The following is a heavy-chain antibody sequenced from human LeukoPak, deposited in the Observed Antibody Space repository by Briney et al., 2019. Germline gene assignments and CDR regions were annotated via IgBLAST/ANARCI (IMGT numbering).Heavy chain of an antibody. CDR3: ARGRGRRHGHNWFDP. CDR1: GYTLTELS. D-gene: IGHD1-1*01. V-gene: IGHV1-24*01. CDR2: FDPEDGET. J-gene: IGHJ5*02. Sequence: ASVKVSCKVSGYTLTELSMHWVRQAPGKGLEWMGGFDPEDGETIYAQKFQGRVTMTRNTSISTAYMELSSLRSEDTAVYYCARGRGRRHGHNWFDPWGQGTLVTVSS.